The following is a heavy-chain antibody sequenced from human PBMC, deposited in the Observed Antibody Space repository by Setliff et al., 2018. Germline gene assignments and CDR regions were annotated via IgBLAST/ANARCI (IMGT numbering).Heavy chain of an antibody. Sequence: PGGSLRLSCTASGLSYINDWVSWVRQAPGKGPEWLASINPHGSEKYYADSVKGRFTISRDNAKNSLSLQMNNLRTEDTAVYYCFGAGTCSYWGQGTLVTVSS. CDR3: FGAGTCSY. CDR1: GLSYINDW. D-gene: IGHD3-10*01. J-gene: IGHJ4*02. CDR2: INPHGSEK. V-gene: IGHV3-7*01.